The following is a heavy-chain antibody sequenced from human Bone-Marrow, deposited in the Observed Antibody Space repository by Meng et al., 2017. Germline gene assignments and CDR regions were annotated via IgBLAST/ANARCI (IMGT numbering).Heavy chain of an antibody. D-gene: IGHD3-10*01. Sequence: EVQLVESGGGLVQPGGSLRLSCVASGFNLRRYWMHWVRKTPGKGLVWVSRLNRDETTISHAGSVMGRFTISRDVATNTLFLQMNSLSAEDTALYYCVRDFGGESDLWGQGTLVTVSS. CDR2: LNRDETTI. V-gene: IGHV3-74*01. CDR1: GFNLRRYW. CDR3: VRDFGGESDL. J-gene: IGHJ5*02.